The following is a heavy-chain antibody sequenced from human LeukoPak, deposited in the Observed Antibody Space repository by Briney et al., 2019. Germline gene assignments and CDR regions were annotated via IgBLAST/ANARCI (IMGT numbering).Heavy chain of an antibody. D-gene: IGHD1-26*01. CDR3: ASENTGSYYY. V-gene: IGHV1-2*02. J-gene: IGHJ4*02. CDR2: INPNSGGT. CDR1: GYTFTGYY. Sequence: ASVKVSCKASGYTFTGYYMHWVRQAPGQGLEWMGWINPNSGGTNYAQKFQGRVTMTRDTSISTAYMELSSLRSEDTAVYYCASENTGSYYYWGQGTLVTVSS.